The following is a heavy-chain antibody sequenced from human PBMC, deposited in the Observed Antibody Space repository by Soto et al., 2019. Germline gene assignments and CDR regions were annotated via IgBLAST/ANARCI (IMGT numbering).Heavy chain of an antibody. Sequence: QVQLVESGGGVVQPGRSLRLSCAASGFTFSSYGMHWVRQAPGKGLEWVAVISYDGINKYYADSVKGRFTISRDNSKNTLYLQMNSLSAEDTAVYYWAKSVYNWNDGFFDYWGQGTLVTVSS. J-gene: IGHJ4*02. V-gene: IGHV3-30*18. CDR2: ISYDGINK. D-gene: IGHD1-1*01. CDR3: AKSVYNWNDGFFDY. CDR1: GFTFSSYG.